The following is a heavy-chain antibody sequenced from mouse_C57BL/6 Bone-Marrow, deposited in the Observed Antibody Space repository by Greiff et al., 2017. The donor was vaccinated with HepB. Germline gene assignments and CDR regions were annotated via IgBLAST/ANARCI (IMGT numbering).Heavy chain of an antibody. V-gene: IGHV1-67*01. CDR3: ARPPIRYGSSFWYFDV. J-gene: IGHJ1*03. D-gene: IGHD1-1*01. CDR1: GYTFTDYA. Sequence: VKLQESGPELVRPGVSVKISCKGSGYTFTDYAMHWVKQSHAKSLEWIGVISTYYGDASYNQKFKDKATMTVDKSSSTAYMELARLTSEDSAVYYCARPPIRYGSSFWYFDVWGTGTTVTVSS. CDR2: ISTYYGDA.